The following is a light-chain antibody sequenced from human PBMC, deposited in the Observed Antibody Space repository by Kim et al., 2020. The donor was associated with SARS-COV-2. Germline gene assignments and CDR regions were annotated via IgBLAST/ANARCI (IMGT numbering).Light chain of an antibody. V-gene: IGLV3-9*01. CDR3: QVWDSSTV. Sequence: SYELTQPLSVSVALGQTARITCGGNNIGSKNVHWYQQKPGQAPVLVIYRDSNRPSGIPERFSGSNSGNTATLTISRAQAGDEADHYCQVWDSSTVFG. J-gene: IGLJ1*01. CDR2: RDS. CDR1: NIGSKN.